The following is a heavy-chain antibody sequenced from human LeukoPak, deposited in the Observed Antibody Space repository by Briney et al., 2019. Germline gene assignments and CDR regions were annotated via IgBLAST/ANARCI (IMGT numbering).Heavy chain of an antibody. CDR1: GFTVDDYA. CDR3: AKPRGSGSYSEPLDY. V-gene: IGHV3-9*03. D-gene: IGHD3-10*01. J-gene: IGHJ4*02. CDR2: ITWNSDRI. Sequence: GGSLRLSCAASGFTVDDYAMHWVRQAPGKGLEWDSGITWNSDRIGYADSVKGRFTISRDNAKNSLFLQMNSLRAEDMGLYYCAKPRGSGSYSEPLDYWGQGTLVTVSS.